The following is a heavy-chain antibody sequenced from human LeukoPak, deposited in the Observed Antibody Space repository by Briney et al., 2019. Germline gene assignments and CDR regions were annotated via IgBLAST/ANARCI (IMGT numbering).Heavy chain of an antibody. CDR3: VKDGPHYYDSSGYYYVGSPFDY. CDR2: ISGSGGST. V-gene: IGHV3-23*01. CDR1: GFTFSSYA. Sequence: GGSLRLSCAASGFTFSSYAMSWVRQAPGKGLEWVSAISGSGGSTYYADSVKGRFTISRDNSKNTLYLQVNSLRAEDTAVYYCVKDGPHYYDSSGYYYVGSPFDYWGQGTLVTVSS. J-gene: IGHJ4*02. D-gene: IGHD3-22*01.